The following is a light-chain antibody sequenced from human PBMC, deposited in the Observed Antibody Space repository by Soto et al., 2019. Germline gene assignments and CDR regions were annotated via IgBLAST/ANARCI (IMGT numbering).Light chain of an antibody. Sequence: DIPMTQSPSSLSASVGDRVTITCRSSQSIRSYVNLYQHKPGKAPKLLIYAASSLQSGVPSRFSGSGSGTDFTLTISSMQPDDFATYYCQHSYSTPPLTFGGGTKVEIK. CDR2: AAS. CDR3: QHSYSTPPLT. J-gene: IGKJ4*01. V-gene: IGKV1-39*01. CDR1: QSIRSY.